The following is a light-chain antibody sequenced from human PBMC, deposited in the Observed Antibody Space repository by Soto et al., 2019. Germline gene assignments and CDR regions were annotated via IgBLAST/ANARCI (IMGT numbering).Light chain of an antibody. J-gene: IGKJ1*01. V-gene: IGKV1-6*01. Sequence: AIQVTQSPSSLSASVGDRDTITCRASQGIRNDLGWYQQKPGKAPQLLIYTASSLQSGVPSRFSGSGSGTDFTLTISSLQPEDFATYYCLQDYNYPWTFGQGTKVEIK. CDR1: QGIRND. CDR3: LQDYNYPWT. CDR2: TAS.